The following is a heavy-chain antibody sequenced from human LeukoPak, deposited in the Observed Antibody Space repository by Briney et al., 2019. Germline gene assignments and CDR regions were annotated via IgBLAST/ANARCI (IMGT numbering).Heavy chain of an antibody. CDR3: ARVKGSTGSPNYSSGWQYDY. V-gene: IGHV4-4*02. J-gene: IGHJ4*02. CDR2: IYYSGST. D-gene: IGHD6-19*01. Sequence: SETLSLTCGVSGGSISSTNWWSWVREPPGEGLEWIGYIYYSGSTNYNPSLKSRVTISVDTSKNQFSLKLSSVTAADTAVYYCARVKGSTGSPNYSSGWQYDYWGQGTLVTVSS. CDR1: GGSISSTNW.